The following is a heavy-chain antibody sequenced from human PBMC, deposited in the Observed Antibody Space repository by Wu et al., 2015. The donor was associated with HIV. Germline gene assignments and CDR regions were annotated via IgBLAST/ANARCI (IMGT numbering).Heavy chain of an antibody. CDR1: GYTLTELS. D-gene: IGHD1-26*01. J-gene: IGHJ3*02. CDR3: ANIPTWDLFLIMMSFDM. V-gene: IGHV1-24*01. Sequence: QVEVEQSGAEVKKPGASVKVSCKVSGYTLTELSIHWVRQAPGKGLEWMGGFDPEDGELIYAQNFQGRVTMTEDTSTDTAYMELSSLRFEDTAVYYCANIPTWDLFLIMMSFDMVGPRDNVTVSS. CDR2: FDPEDGEL.